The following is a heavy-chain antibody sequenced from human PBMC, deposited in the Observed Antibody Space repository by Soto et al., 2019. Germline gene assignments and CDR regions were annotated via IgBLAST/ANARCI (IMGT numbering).Heavy chain of an antibody. CDR1: GDSIGNALYF. Sequence: SETLSLTCTVSGDSIGNALYFWGWIRQPPGKGLEWIGSIYYRGNTYYNPSLKSRVTVSVDTSKNQISLKLSSVTAADTAVYYCTRANWYSEYWGQGTLVTVSS. D-gene: IGHD7-27*01. V-gene: IGHV4-39*07. J-gene: IGHJ4*02. CDR3: TRANWYSEY. CDR2: IYYRGNT.